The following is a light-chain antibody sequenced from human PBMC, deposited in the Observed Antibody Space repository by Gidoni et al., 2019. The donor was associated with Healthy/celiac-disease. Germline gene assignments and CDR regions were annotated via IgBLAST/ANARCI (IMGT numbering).Light chain of an antibody. CDR2: DAS. J-gene: IGKJ1*01. CDR1: QSVSSY. Sequence: DIVLTKPPATLSSSPGERATLPSRASQSVSSYLAWYQQKPGQAPRLLIYDASNRATGFPPRFSGSGSGTDFTLTISSLEPEDFAVYYCQQRSNWPGTFXQXTKVEIK. V-gene: IGKV3-11*01. CDR3: QQRSNWPGT.